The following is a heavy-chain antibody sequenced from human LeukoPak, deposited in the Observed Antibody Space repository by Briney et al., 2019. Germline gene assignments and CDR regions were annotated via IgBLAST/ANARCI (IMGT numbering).Heavy chain of an antibody. V-gene: IGHV3-23*01. Sequence: GGSLRLSCAASGFTFSSYAMSWVRQAPGKGLEWVSAISGSGGGTYYADSVKGRFTISRDNSKNTLYLQMNSLRAEDTAVYYCAKWGSIAAAGTPDNWFDPWGQGTLVTVSS. CDR2: ISGSGGGT. CDR3: AKWGSIAAAGTPDNWFDP. J-gene: IGHJ5*02. D-gene: IGHD6-13*01. CDR1: GFTFSSYA.